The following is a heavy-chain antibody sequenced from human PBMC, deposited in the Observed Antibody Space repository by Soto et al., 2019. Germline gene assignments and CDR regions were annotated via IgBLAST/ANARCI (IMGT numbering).Heavy chain of an antibody. CDR2: IYSGGNT. Sequence: EVQLVESGGGLIQPGGSLRLSCAASGFSVSSNYMSWVRQAPGKGLEWVSVIYSGGNTHNADSVKGRFTSSRDNSKNTLYRQINSLRSEDTAGYYLARDSTWIPYYHYGMDVWGQGTTVTVSS. V-gene: IGHV3-53*01. D-gene: IGHD5-18*01. CDR3: ARDSTWIPYYHYGMDV. J-gene: IGHJ6*02. CDR1: GFSVSSNY.